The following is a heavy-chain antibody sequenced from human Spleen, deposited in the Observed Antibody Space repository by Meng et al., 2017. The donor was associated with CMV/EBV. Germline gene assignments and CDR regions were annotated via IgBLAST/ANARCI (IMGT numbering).Heavy chain of an antibody. J-gene: IGHJ4*02. D-gene: IGHD1-1*01. Sequence: GESLKISCAASGFSFSSYAMHWVRQAPGKGLEWVSSISSSSSYIYYADSVKGRFTISRDNAKNSLYLQMNSLRAEDTAVYYCAPTSTSGTDYWGQGTLVTVSS. CDR2: ISSSSSYI. CDR3: APTSTSGTDY. V-gene: IGHV3-21*01. CDR1: GFSFSSYA.